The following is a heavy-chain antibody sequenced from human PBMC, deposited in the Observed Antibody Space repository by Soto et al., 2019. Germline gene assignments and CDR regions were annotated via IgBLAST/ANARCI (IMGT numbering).Heavy chain of an antibody. V-gene: IGHV4-31*03. CDR1: GGSISTVGHY. Sequence: KTSETLSLTCSVSGGSISTVGHYWTWIRQPPGKGLEWIGSIYHTGSTYYSKSLRSRLTMSVDTSKSQSSLRLSSVTAADTAVYYCARATGTLRSRNCNYWRQRSLVIFSS. CDR3: ARATGTLRSRNCNY. CDR2: IYHTGST. D-gene: IGHD1-1*01. J-gene: IGHJ4*02.